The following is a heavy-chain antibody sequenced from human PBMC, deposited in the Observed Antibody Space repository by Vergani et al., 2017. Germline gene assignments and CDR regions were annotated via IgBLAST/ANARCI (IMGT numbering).Heavy chain of an antibody. Sequence: EVQLLESGGGLVQPGGSLRLSCAASGFTFSSYSMNWVRQAPGKGLEWVSSISSSSSYIYYADSVKGRFTISRDNAKNSLYLQMNSLRAEDTAVYYCARGLYYYDSSGYYLAERYYFDYWGQGTLVTVSS. V-gene: IGHV3-21*01. D-gene: IGHD3-22*01. CDR1: GFTFSSYS. CDR3: ARGLYYYDSSGYYLAERYYFDY. CDR2: ISSSSSYI. J-gene: IGHJ4*02.